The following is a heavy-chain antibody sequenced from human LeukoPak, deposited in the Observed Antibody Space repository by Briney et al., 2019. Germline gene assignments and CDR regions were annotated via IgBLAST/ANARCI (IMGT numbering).Heavy chain of an antibody. CDR3: ARDPYSSSWSYGMDV. V-gene: IGHV3-7*05. CDR2: IKQDGSET. J-gene: IGHJ6*02. D-gene: IGHD6-13*01. CDR1: GFTFSNYW. Sequence: PGGSLRLSCTASGFTFSNYWMSWVRQTPEKGLEWMANIKQDGSETVYVDSVKGRFTISRDNAQSSLYLQMNSLRAEDTAVYYCARDPYSSSWSYGMDVWGQGTAVTVSS.